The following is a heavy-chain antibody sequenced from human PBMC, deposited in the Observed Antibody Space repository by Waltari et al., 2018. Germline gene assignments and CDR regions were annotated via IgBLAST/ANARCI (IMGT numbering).Heavy chain of an antibody. D-gene: IGHD2-15*01. CDR1: GYTFTSYG. CDR3: ARVEELGYCSGGSCPTHDY. J-gene: IGHJ4*02. CDR2: ISAYNGNT. Sequence: QVQLVQSGAEVKKPGASVTVSCKASGYTFTSYGLSWARPAPGPGLEWMGWISAYNGNTNYAQKLQGRVTMTTDTSTSTAYMELRSLRSDDTAVYYCARVEELGYCSGGSCPTHDYWGQGTLVTVSS. V-gene: IGHV1-18*01.